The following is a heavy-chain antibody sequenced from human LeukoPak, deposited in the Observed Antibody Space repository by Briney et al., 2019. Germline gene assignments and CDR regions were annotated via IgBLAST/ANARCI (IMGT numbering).Heavy chain of an antibody. CDR2: ISGSGGST. J-gene: IGHJ4*01. CDR3: AKEPYSNGPGNPFGS. D-gene: IGHD6-19*01. V-gene: IGHV3-23*01. Sequence: GGSLRLSCAASGFTFSNYAMTWVRHAPGKGLEWVSGISGSGGSTNYADSVKGRFTISRDNSKNTLYLQMNSLRADEDTAIYCCAKEPYSNGPGNPFGSWGQGTLVTGSS. CDR1: GFTFSNYA.